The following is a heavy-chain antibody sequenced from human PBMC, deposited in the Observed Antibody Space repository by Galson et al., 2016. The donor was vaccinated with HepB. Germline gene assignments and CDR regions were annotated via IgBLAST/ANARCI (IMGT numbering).Heavy chain of an antibody. D-gene: IGHD6-13*01. Sequence: SETLSLTCTVSGGSVSSGSYYWSWIRQPPGKGLEWIGYIYSSGITNYNPSLKSRVTISVDTSTNQFSLKLSSVTAADTAMYYCARRIGAPGSTRFDYWGQGTLVTVSS. CDR1: GGSVSSGSYY. V-gene: IGHV4-61*01. J-gene: IGHJ4*02. CDR3: ARRIGAPGSTRFDY. CDR2: IYSSGIT.